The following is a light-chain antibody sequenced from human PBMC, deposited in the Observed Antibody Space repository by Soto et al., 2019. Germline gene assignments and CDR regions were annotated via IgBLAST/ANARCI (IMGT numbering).Light chain of an antibody. CDR1: QSLLHSDGYNY. CDR3: MQALQTPAT. J-gene: IGKJ1*01. V-gene: IGKV2-28*01. Sequence: DIVMTQSPLSLPVTPGEPASISCRSSQSLLHSDGYNYLDWYLQKPGQSPQLLIYLGSNRASGVXDXXSGSGSGTDFTLKISRVEAEDVGFYYCMQALQTPATFGQGTKVEIK. CDR2: LGS.